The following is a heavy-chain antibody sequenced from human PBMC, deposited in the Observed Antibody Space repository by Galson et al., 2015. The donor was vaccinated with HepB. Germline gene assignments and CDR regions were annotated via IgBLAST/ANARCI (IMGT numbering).Heavy chain of an antibody. V-gene: IGHV3-13*05. J-gene: IGHJ5*02. CDR2: IGTAGDP. D-gene: IGHD3-10*01. CDR1: GFTFSSYD. CDR3: ARDGSGSVFPGGPYAQRPRTLYNWFDP. Sequence: SLRLSCAASGFTFSSYDMHWVRQATGKGLEWVSAIGTAGDPYYPGSVKGRFTISRENAKNSLYLQMNSLRSEDTAVYYCARDGSGSVFPGGPYAQRPRTLYNWFDPWGQGTLVTVSS.